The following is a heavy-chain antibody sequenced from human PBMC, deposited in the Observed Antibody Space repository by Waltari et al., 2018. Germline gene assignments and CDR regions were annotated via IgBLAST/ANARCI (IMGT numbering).Heavy chain of an antibody. CDR3: ARAPPSTFYYYYYYMDV. Sequence: QVQLVQSGAEVKKPGASVRLSCKASGYTFPSYDIKWVRPATGQGLEWMGWMNPNSGNTGYAQKFQGRVTMTRNTSISTAYMELSSLRSEDTAVYYCARAPPSTFYYYYYYMDVWGKGTTVTVSS. CDR1: GYTFPSYD. V-gene: IGHV1-8*01. J-gene: IGHJ6*03. CDR2: MNPNSGNT. D-gene: IGHD2-2*01.